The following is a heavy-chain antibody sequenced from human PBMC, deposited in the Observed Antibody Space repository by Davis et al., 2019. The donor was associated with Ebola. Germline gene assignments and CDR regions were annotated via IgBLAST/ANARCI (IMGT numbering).Heavy chain of an antibody. D-gene: IGHD5-12*01. V-gene: IGHV1-8*01. CDR3: ARDSFGYSGYDFSF. Sequence: ASVKVSCKASGYTFTSYDINWVRQATGQGLEWMGWMNPNSGNTGYAQKFQGRVTITADESTSTAYMELSSLRSEDTAVYYCARDSFGYSGYDFSFWGQGTLVTVSS. CDR1: GYTFTSYD. J-gene: IGHJ4*02. CDR2: MNPNSGNT.